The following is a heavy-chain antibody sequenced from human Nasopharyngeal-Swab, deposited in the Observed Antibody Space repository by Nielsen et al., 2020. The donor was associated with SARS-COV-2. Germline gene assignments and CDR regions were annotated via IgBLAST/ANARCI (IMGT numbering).Heavy chain of an antibody. D-gene: IGHD3-22*01. CDR3: ARVTDIHTYYYDSSGYYYFDY. V-gene: IGHV4-30-4*01. Sequence: SETLSLTCTVSGGSISSGDYYWSWISQPPGKGLEWIGYLYYSGSTYYNPSLKSRVTISVDTSKNQFSLKLSSVTAADTAVYYCARVTDIHTYYYDSSGYYYFDYWGQGTLVTVSS. CDR1: GGSISSGDYY. J-gene: IGHJ4*02. CDR2: LYYSGST.